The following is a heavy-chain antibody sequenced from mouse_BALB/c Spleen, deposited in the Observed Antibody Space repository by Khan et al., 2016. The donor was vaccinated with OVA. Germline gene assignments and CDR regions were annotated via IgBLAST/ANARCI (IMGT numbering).Heavy chain of an antibody. CDR1: GFTFSTYG. J-gene: IGHJ3*01. D-gene: IGHD1-1*01. CDR3: ARLAYYYDSEGFAY. V-gene: IGHV5-6*01. CDR2: VSTGGHYT. Sequence: EVELVESGGDVVKPGGSLKLSCAGSGFTFSTYGMSWVRQTPDKRLEWVATVSTGGHYTYYPDTVKGRFTISRDNAKNTLYLQMSSLKSEDTAMFYCARLAYYYDSEGFAYWGQGTLVTVSA.